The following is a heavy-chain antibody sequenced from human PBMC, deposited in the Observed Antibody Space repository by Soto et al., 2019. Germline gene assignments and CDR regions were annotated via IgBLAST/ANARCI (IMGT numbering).Heavy chain of an antibody. J-gene: IGHJ4*02. CDR1: GGSISSYY. Sequence: SETLSLTCTVSGGSISSYYWSWIRQPPGKGLEWIGYIYYSGSTNYNPSLKSRVTISVDTSKNQFSLKLSSVTAADTAVYYCARRGAARRWGYFDYWGQGTLVTVSS. CDR3: ARRGAARRWGYFDY. CDR2: IYYSGST. D-gene: IGHD6-6*01. V-gene: IGHV4-59*08.